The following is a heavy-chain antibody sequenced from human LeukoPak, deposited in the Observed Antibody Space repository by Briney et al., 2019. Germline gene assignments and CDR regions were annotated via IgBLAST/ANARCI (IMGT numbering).Heavy chain of an antibody. Sequence: SQTLSLTCVISGVRVSSNSATWTWIGQSPSRGLEWLGRTYYRSKWYNEYAVSVKSRITTNPATSRNQCSLQLNSVAPEDTAVYYCARGSSSNSWYFDYWGQGTLVTVSS. J-gene: IGHJ4*02. CDR2: TYYRSKWYN. V-gene: IGHV6-1*01. CDR3: ARGSSSNSWYFDY. D-gene: IGHD6-13*01. CDR1: GVRVSSNSAT.